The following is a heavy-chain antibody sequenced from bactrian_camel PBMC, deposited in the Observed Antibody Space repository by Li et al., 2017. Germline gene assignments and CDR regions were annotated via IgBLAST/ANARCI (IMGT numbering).Heavy chain of an antibody. CDR2: ITSDKRTKYA. CDR1: GFSFGVYG. V-gene: IGHV3S40*01. CDR3: TKVNSSWSSWD. J-gene: IGHJ4*01. D-gene: IGHD6*01. Sequence: QLVESGGDLVQPGGSLRLSCAASGFSFGVYGMSWIRQAPGKAREGVATITSDKRTKYAYYGDSVKGRFTISRDSAKNTVTLQVNSLKSEDTALYYCTKVNSSWSSWDWGQGTQVTVS.